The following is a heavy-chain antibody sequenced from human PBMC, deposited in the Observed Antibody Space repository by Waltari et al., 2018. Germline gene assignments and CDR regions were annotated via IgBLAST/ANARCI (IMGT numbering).Heavy chain of an antibody. CDR3: AKSAKPAYNYYYMDV. CDR2: IWYDGSNK. Sequence: QVQLVESGGGLLQRVWFLSLSCAASVVTSSRSAMPWVRQVQGKGLEWVAVIWYDGSNKYSADSVKSRFTISRDNSRTALYLQMNSLRAEDTAMYYCAKSAKPAYNYYYMDVWGKGTTVTVSS. J-gene: IGHJ6*03. CDR1: VVTSSRSA. V-gene: IGHV3-33*06.